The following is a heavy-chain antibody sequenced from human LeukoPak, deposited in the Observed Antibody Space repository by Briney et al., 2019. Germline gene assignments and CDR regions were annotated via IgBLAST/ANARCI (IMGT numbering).Heavy chain of an antibody. CDR2: SYYSGNT. J-gene: IGHJ5*02. Sequence: PSETLSLTCTVSGGSVSSYSYYWSWNRQPPGKELEWIRYSYYSGNTNYNPSLKSRVTISVDTYKNQFSLKLSSGTAADTAVYYCARDLYGSGNFLPESPWGQGILVTVSS. CDR3: ARDLYGSGNFLPESP. D-gene: IGHD3-10*01. CDR1: GGSVSSYSYY. V-gene: IGHV4-61*01.